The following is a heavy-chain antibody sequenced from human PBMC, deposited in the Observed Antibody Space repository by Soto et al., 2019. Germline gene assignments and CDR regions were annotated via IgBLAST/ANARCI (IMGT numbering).Heavy chain of an antibody. V-gene: IGHV4-38-2*01. D-gene: IGHD6-19*01. CDR1: GYSINSGYY. CDR2: IYHSGST. CDR3: ARVRIAVAGFGQFDY. J-gene: IGHJ4*02. Sequence: SETLSLTCAVSGYSINSGYYWGWIRQPPGKGLEWIGSIYHSGSTYYNPSLKSRVTASVDTSKNQFSLKLSSVTAADTAVYYCARVRIAVAGFGQFDYWGQGTLVTVSS.